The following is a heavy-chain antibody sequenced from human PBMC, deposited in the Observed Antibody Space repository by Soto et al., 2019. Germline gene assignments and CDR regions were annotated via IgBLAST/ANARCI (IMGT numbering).Heavy chain of an antibody. CDR2: ISASGSKT. J-gene: IGHJ3*02. CDR1: GFSFSSYA. Sequence: EVQLLESGGGLVQPGGSLRLSCAASGFSFSSYAMSWVRQAPGKGPEWVSGISASGSKTYYRDSVKGRSTISRDNSKNTLYLQMNSLRAEDSAIYYCAKDPNGDYVGAFDTWGQGTVVTVSS. D-gene: IGHD4-17*01. V-gene: IGHV3-23*01. CDR3: AKDPNGDYVGAFDT.